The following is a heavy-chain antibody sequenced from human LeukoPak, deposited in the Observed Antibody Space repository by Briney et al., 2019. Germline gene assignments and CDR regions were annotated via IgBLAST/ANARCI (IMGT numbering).Heavy chain of an antibody. CDR2: ISGSGGST. V-gene: IGHV3-23*01. D-gene: IGHD5-12*01. CDR3: AKARGYSGYDSLFPFDY. Sequence: GGSLRLSCAASGFTFSNYAMSWVRQAPGKGLEWVSTISGSGGSTYYADSVKGRFTISRDNYKNTLYLQMNSLRAEDTAVYYCAKARGYSGYDSLFPFDYWGQGTLVTVSS. CDR1: GFTFSNYA. J-gene: IGHJ4*02.